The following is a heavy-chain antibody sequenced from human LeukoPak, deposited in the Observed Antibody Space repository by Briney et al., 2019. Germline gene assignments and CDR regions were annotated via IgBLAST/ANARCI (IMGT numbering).Heavy chain of an antibody. Sequence: GGTLRLSWVAPEFPFSGYGMTWSGQAPGKGRGGLANIKQDGSKKSYVDSVKGRFTISRDNAKNSLYLQMNSLRAEDTAIYYCTRVGYIDEGIDYWGQGTLVTVSS. CDR2: IKQDGSKK. D-gene: IGHD5-24*01. J-gene: IGHJ4*02. V-gene: IGHV3-7*04. CDR1: EFPFSGYG. CDR3: TRVGYIDEGIDY.